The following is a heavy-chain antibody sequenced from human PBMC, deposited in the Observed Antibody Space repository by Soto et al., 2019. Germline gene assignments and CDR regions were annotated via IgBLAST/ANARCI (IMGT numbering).Heavy chain of an antibody. Sequence: QVQLQESGPGLVKPSETLSLTCTVSGGSLSSYYWSWIRRPPGMGLVWIASISYSGTTNYNSSLKSRVTISLATSKNKFSLKLNSVTAADTAVYYCAREGYNFGPFDYWGQGALVTVSS. CDR2: ISYSGTT. D-gene: IGHD5-18*01. V-gene: IGHV4-59*01. CDR3: AREGYNFGPFDY. CDR1: GGSLSSYY. J-gene: IGHJ4*02.